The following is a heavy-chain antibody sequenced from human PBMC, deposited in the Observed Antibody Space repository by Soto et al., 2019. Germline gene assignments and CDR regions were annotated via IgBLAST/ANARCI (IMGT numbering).Heavy chain of an antibody. J-gene: IGHJ1*01. CDR3: ARAGSRLEYFQH. D-gene: IGHD6-13*01. Sequence: SETLSLTCTVSGGSISSYYWSWIRQPPGKGLEWIGYIYYSGSTNYNPSLKSRVTISVDTSKNQFSLKLSSVTAADTAVYYCARAGSRLEYFQHWGQGTLVTVSS. CDR2: IYYSGST. V-gene: IGHV4-59*01. CDR1: GGSISSYY.